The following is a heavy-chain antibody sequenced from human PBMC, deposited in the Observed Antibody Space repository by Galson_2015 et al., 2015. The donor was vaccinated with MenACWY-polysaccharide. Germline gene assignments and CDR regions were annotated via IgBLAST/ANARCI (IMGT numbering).Heavy chain of an antibody. CDR2: VSYDGSNK. CDR3: ANLGFIAVAGPGDAFDI. V-gene: IGHV3-30*18. J-gene: IGHJ3*02. CDR1: GFTFSSYG. D-gene: IGHD6-19*01. Sequence: SLRLSCAASGFTFSSYGMHWVRQAPGKGLEWVAVVSYDGSNKYYADSVKGRFTISRDNSKNTLYLQMNSLRAEDTAVYYCANLGFIAVAGPGDAFDIWGQGTMVTVSS.